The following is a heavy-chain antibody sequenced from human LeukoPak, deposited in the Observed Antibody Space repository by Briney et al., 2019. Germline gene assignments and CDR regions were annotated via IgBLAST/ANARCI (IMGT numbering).Heavy chain of an antibody. CDR2: ISGSGVNT. CDR1: GFTFSSHT. CDR3: ARGRGLPVRPPNEGFLDY. J-gene: IGHJ4*02. V-gene: IGHV3-23*01. Sequence: GGSLRLSCAASGFTFSSHTMSWVRQAPGKGLGWVSGISGSGVNTHYANSVKGRFTISRDKFMNTLYLQMNSLRAEDTAVYYCARGRGLPVRPPNEGFLDYWGRGTLVTVSS. D-gene: IGHD6-6*01.